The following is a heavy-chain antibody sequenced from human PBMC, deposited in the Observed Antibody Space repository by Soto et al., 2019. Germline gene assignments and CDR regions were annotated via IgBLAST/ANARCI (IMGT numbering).Heavy chain of an antibody. CDR1: GGTFSSYA. D-gene: IGHD3-10*01. CDR3: ATHSDGSGSDPPSYYYYGMDV. CDR2: IIPIFGTA. Sequence: QVQLVQSGAEVKKPGSSVKVSCKASGGTFSSYAISWVRQAPGQGLEWMGGIIPIFGTANYAQKLQGRVTITADKTTSTADMDLSSLRSDDTAVYYCATHSDGSGSDPPSYYYYGMDVWGQGTTVTVSS. J-gene: IGHJ6*02. V-gene: IGHV1-69*06.